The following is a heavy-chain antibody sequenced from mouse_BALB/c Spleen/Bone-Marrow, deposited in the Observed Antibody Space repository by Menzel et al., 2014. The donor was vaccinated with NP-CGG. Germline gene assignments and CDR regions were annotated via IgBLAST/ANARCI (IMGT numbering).Heavy chain of an antibody. CDR1: GYTFTDYY. J-gene: IGHJ1*01. CDR3: ARILYWYFDV. Sequence: VQLQQSGPELVKPGASVKISCKASGYTFTDYYINWVKQKPGQGLEWIGWIYPGSSNTKFNERFKGKATLTVDTSSSTAYMQLSSLTSEDTAVYFCARILYWYFDVWGAGTTVTVSS. V-gene: IGHV1-84*02. CDR2: IYPGSSNT.